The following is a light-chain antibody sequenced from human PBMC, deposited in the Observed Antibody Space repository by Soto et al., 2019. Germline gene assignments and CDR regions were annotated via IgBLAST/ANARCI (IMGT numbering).Light chain of an antibody. CDR3: QHHGHSPRT. CDR1: QSVNNNY. J-gene: IGKJ1*01. CDR2: GAS. V-gene: IGKV3-20*01. Sequence: IVLTQSPGTLSLSPGERATLSCRASQSVNNNYLAWYQQKPGQAPRFLIYGASSRATGIPDRFSGSGSGTDFTLTISRLEPEDFAVYYCQHHGHSPRTFGQGTKVEIK.